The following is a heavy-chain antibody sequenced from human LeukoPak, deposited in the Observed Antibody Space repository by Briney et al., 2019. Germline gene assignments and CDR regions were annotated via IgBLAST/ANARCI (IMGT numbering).Heavy chain of an antibody. CDR3: ARAVGWELLRSYYYYYMDV. CDR1: GYTFTSYD. D-gene: IGHD1-26*01. Sequence: ASVTVSCKASGYTFTSYDINWVRQATGQGLEWMGWMNPNSGNTGYAQKFQGRVTITRNTSISTAYMELSSLRSEDTAVYYCARAVGWELLRSYYYYYMDVWGKGTTVTVSS. V-gene: IGHV1-8*03. J-gene: IGHJ6*03. CDR2: MNPNSGNT.